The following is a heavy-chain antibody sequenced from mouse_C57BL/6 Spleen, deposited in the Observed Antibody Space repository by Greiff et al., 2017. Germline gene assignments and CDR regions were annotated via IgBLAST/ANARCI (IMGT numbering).Heavy chain of an antibody. CDR2: ISSGSSTI. D-gene: IGHD1-1*01. V-gene: IGHV5-17*01. CDR1: GFTFSDYG. CDR3: ARSDYYGSRHWYVEV. J-gene: IGHJ1*03. Sequence: EVQLVESGGGLVKPGGSLKLSCAASGFTFSDYGMHWVRQAPAKGLEWVAYISSGSSTIYYADTVKGRFTISRDNAKNTLFLQMTSLRSEDTAMYYCARSDYYGSRHWYVEVWGTGTTVTVSS.